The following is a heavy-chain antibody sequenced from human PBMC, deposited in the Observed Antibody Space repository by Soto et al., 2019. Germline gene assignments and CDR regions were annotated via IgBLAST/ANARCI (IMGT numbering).Heavy chain of an antibody. CDR3: ARGPSYSDSYFDH. CDR2: ISYDGNNK. D-gene: IGHD4-17*01. J-gene: IGHJ4*02. CDR1: EFTFSNYA. Sequence: GGSLRLSCAASEFTFSNYAMHWVRQAPGKGLQWLAVISYDGNNKYYADSVEGRFTVSRDNSKNTVYLQMNSLRLEDTAVYYCARGPSYSDSYFDHWGQGTLVTVSS. V-gene: IGHV3-30*03.